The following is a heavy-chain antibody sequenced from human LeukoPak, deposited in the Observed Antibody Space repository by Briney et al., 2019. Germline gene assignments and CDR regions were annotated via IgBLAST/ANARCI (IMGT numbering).Heavy chain of an antibody. CDR3: ARHYLWGTYRPGAFDI. CDR1: GGSINNYY. CDR2: IYYSGNT. Sequence: SETLSLTCNVSGGSINNYYWSWIRQTPENGLEWIGYIYYSGNTNYNPSLKSRVTISVDTSKNQFSLNLNSVIAADTAVYYCARHYLWGTYRPGAFDIWGQGTMVTVSS. D-gene: IGHD3-16*02. J-gene: IGHJ3*02. V-gene: IGHV4-59*01.